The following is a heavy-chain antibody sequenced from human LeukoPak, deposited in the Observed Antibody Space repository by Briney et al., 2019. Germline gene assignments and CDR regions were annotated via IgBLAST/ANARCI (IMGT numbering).Heavy chain of an antibody. Sequence: GGSLRLSCAASGFTFSSYAMSWVRQAPGKGLEWVSAISGSGGSTYYADSVKGRFTISRDNSKNTLYLQMNSLRAEDTAVYYCAKEGADIVVVPAAENWFDPWGRGTLVTVSS. J-gene: IGHJ5*02. CDR1: GFTFSSYA. CDR2: ISGSGGST. V-gene: IGHV3-23*01. CDR3: AKEGADIVVVPAAENWFDP. D-gene: IGHD2-2*01.